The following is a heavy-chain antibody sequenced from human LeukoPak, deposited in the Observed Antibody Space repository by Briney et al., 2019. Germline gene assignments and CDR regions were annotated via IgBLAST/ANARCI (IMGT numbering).Heavy chain of an antibody. D-gene: IGHD6-13*01. CDR3: ASYPWSSSWYIAH. CDR2: ISSAGRTV. V-gene: IGHV3-48*03. J-gene: IGHJ4*02. Sequence: PGGSLRLSCVASGFSFSSYDLNWVRQAPGKGLEWISHISSAGRTVYYADSVKDRFTISRDNAKSSLYLQMNNLRVEDTAVYYCASYPWSSSWYIAHWGQGTLVTVSS. CDR1: GFSFSSYD.